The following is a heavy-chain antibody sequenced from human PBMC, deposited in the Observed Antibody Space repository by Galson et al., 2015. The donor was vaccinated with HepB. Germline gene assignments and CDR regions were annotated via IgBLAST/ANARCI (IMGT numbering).Heavy chain of an antibody. CDR2: IKSKTDGGTT. D-gene: IGHD2-15*01. CDR1: GFTFSNAW. CDR3: TTPEYCSGGSCYNY. J-gene: IGHJ4*02. Sequence: SLRLSCAASGFTFSNAWMSWVRQAPGKGLEWVGRIKSKTDGGTTDYAAPVKGRFTISRDDSKNTLYLQMNSLKTEDTAVYYCTTPEYCSGGSCYNYWGQGTLVTVSS. V-gene: IGHV3-15*01.